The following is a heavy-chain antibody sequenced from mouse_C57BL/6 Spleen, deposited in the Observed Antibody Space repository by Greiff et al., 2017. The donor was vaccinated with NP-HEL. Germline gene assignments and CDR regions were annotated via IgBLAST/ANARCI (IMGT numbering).Heavy chain of an antibody. J-gene: IGHJ4*01. V-gene: IGHV1-55*01. D-gene: IGHD1-1*01. CDR3: ARGGVYYYGSRSLYAMDY. Sequence: QVQLQQPGAELVKPGASVKMSCKASGYTFTSYWITWVKQRPGQGLEWIGDIYPGSGSTNYNEKFKSKATLTVDTSSSTAYMQLSSRTSEDSAVYYCARGGVYYYGSRSLYAMDYWGQGTSVTVSS. CDR1: GYTFTSYW. CDR2: IYPGSGST.